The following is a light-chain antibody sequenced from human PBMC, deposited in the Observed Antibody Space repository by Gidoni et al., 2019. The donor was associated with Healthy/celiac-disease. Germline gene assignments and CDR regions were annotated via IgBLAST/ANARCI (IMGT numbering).Light chain of an antibody. Sequence: DIQMTPSPSSLSASVGDRVTIPCRARQGISNYLAWYQQKPGKVPKLLIYAASTLQSGVPSRFSGSGSGTDFTVTSSSLQREEGATYYCQKYNSAPALTFGGXTKVEIK. CDR3: QKYNSAPALT. CDR2: AAS. V-gene: IGKV1-27*01. CDR1: QGISNY. J-gene: IGKJ4*01.